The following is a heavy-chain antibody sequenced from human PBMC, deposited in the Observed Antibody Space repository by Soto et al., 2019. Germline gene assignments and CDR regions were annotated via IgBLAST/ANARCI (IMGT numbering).Heavy chain of an antibody. D-gene: IGHD4-17*01. J-gene: IGHJ4*02. CDR2: ISAYNGNT. Sequence: GASVKVSCKASGDTFTSYSISWVGQSPGQGLEWMGWISAYNGNTNYAQKLQGRVTMTTDTSTSTAYMELRRLRSDDTAVYYCGRDRGTVTYDYWGQGTRVTVSS. CDR1: GDTFTSYS. V-gene: IGHV1-18*01. CDR3: GRDRGTVTYDY.